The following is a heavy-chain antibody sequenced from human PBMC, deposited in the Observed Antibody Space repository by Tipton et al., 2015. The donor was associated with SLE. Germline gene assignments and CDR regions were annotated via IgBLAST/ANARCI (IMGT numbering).Heavy chain of an antibody. CDR1: GGSFSGYN. J-gene: IGHJ4*02. D-gene: IGHD3-22*01. Sequence: LRLSCAVYGGSFSGYNWSWIRQPPGKGLEWIGEINHSGSTNYNPSLKSRVTISVDTSKNQFSLKLSSVTAADTALYYCARGRLLEEYFDFWGRGILVPVSS. CDR3: ARGRLLEEYFDF. CDR2: INHSGST. V-gene: IGHV4-34*01.